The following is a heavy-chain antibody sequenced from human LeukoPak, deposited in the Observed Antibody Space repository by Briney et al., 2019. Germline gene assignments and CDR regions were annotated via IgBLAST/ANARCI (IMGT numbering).Heavy chain of an antibody. J-gene: IGHJ4*02. Sequence: GGSLRLSCAASGFTFSSYWMHWDRQAPGKGLVWVSRINSDGSSTSYADSVKGRFTISRGNAKNTLYLQMNSLRAEDTAVYYCARDQDGYNFPAYWGQGTLVTVSS. D-gene: IGHD5-24*01. CDR3: ARDQDGYNFPAY. CDR2: INSDGSST. CDR1: GFTFSSYW. V-gene: IGHV3-74*01.